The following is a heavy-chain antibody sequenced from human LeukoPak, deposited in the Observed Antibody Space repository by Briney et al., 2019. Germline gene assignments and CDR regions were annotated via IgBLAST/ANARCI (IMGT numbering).Heavy chain of an antibody. CDR3: ARASMGGRDYHLDS. Sequence: GGSLRLSCATSGFTFSNYWMWWVRQAPGKGLEWVANIKQDGSQKYYVDSAKGRFTISRDNRKNTLYLQMNSLRAEDTAVYYCARASMGGRDYHLDSWGQGTLVTVSS. J-gene: IGHJ4*02. D-gene: IGHD4/OR15-4a*01. CDR1: GFTFSNYW. V-gene: IGHV3-7*01. CDR2: IKQDGSQK.